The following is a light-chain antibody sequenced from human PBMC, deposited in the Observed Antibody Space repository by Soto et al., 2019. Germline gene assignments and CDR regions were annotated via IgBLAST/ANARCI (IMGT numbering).Light chain of an antibody. Sequence: QSALTQPASVSGSPGQSITISCTGTSSDVGDYKYVSWYQQHPGKAPKLVISEVSNRPSEISNRFSGSKSGNTASLTISGLQAEDEADYYCSSYTTIFTYVFGTGTKVP. J-gene: IGLJ1*01. CDR2: EVS. CDR1: SSDVGDYKY. CDR3: SSYTTIFTYV. V-gene: IGLV2-14*01.